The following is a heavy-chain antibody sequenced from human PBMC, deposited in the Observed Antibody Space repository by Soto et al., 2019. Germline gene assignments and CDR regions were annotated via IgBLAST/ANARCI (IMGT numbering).Heavy chain of an antibody. D-gene: IGHD1-26*01. CDR2: INPNSGGT. V-gene: IGHV1-2*02. CDR3: ARITRFSYVAFDI. CDR1: GYTFTGYY. Sequence: ASVKVSCKASGYTFTGYYMHWVRQAPGQGLEWMGWINPNSGGTNYAQKFQGRVTMTTDASTSTAYMELRSLRSDDTAVYYCARITRFSYVAFDIWGQGTMVTVSS. J-gene: IGHJ3*02.